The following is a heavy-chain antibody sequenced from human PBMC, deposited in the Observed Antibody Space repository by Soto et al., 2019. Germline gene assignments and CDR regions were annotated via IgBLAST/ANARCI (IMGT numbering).Heavy chain of an antibody. V-gene: IGHV4-39*01. CDR3: ARQGAAAEEETPDY. CDR1: GGSISSSSYY. CDR2: IYYSGST. D-gene: IGHD6-13*01. J-gene: IGHJ4*02. Sequence: PSETLSLTCTVSGGSISSSSYYWGWIRQPPGKGLEWIGSIYYSGSTYYNPSLKSRVTISVDTSKNQFSLKLSSVTAADTAVYYCARQGAAAEEETPDYWGQGTLVTVSS.